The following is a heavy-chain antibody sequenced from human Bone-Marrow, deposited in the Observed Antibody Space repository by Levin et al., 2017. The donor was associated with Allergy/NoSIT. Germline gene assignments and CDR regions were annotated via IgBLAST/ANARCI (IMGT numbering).Heavy chain of an antibody. V-gene: IGHV2-5*02. CDR1: GFSLTTSGVG. J-gene: IGHJ5*02. Sequence: SGPTLVKPTQTLTLTCTFSGFSLTTSGVGVGWIRQPPGKALEWLALIYWDDDKRYSPALKSRLTITKDTSKNQVVLTMTNMDPVDTATYYCAQYCGSTSCPIGGFDPWGQGTLVIVSS. D-gene: IGHD2-2*01. CDR2: IYWDDDK. CDR3: AQYCGSTSCPIGGFDP.